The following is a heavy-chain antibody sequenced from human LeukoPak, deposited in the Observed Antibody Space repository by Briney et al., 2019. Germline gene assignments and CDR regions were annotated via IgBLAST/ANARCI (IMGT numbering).Heavy chain of an antibody. J-gene: IGHJ4*02. CDR1: GYTFRNYW. Sequence: GGSLRLPCAASGYTFRNYWMHWVRQAPGKGLVWVSRINGDGSSTNYADSVKGRFTISRDNAKNTVYLQMKSLTVDDSAVYHCALSGTEDNFVYWGQGTLVTVSS. CDR3: ALSGTEDNFVY. D-gene: IGHD1-7*01. CDR2: INGDGSST. V-gene: IGHV3-74*01.